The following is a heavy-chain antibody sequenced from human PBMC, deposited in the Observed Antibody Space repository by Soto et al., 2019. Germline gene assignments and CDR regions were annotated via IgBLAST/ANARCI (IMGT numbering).Heavy chain of an antibody. V-gene: IGHV5-51*01. CDR1: GYYFSKHW. CDR3: ARRNYFDY. Sequence: GESLKISCEASGYYFSKHWIAWVRQMPGKGLECMGIIHPSDSDTRYSPSFQGQVTISVDKSARTAYLQWSSLKASDTAMYYCARRNYFDYWGKGTLVTVSS. CDR2: IHPSDSDT. J-gene: IGHJ4*02.